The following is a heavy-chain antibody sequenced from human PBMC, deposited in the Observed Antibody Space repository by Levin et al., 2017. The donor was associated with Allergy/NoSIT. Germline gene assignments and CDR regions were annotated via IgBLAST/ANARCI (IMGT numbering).Heavy chain of an antibody. J-gene: IGHJ4*02. Sequence: KVSCKGSGYSFTSYWIGWVRQMPGKGLEWMGIIYPGDSDTRYSPSFQGQVTISADKSISTAYLQWSSLKASDTAMYYCASSGIAAAGAYYLDYWGQGTLVTVSS. CDR1: GYSFTSYW. V-gene: IGHV5-51*01. CDR3: ASSGIAAAGAYYLDY. CDR2: IYPGDSDT. D-gene: IGHD6-13*01.